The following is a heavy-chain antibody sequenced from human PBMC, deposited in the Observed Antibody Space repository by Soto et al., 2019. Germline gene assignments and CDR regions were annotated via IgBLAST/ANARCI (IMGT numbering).Heavy chain of an antibody. CDR1: GFTFSGYG. CDR2: IWFDGSNK. V-gene: IGHV3-33*01. J-gene: IGHJ4*02. CDR3: TRDRDSRRGWDYFDH. Sequence: GWSLRLSCAVSGFTFSGYGMHWVRQAPGKGLEWVAVIWFDGSNKNYADSVKGRFTISRDDSKNTLYLQMNSLRAEDTAVYYCTRDRDSRRGWDYFDHWGQGTLVTASS. D-gene: IGHD4-4*01.